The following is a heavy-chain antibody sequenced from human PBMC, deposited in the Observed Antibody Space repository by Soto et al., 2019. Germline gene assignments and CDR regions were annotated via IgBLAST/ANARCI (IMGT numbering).Heavy chain of an antibody. J-gene: IGHJ4*02. V-gene: IGHV3-11*06. CDR2: ISSSSSYT. CDR3: ARDIFHYYGSGREGWYFDY. D-gene: IGHD3-10*01. CDR1: GFTFSDYY. Sequence: QVQLVESGGGLVKPGGSLRLSCAASGFTFSDYYMSWIRQAPGKGLEWVSYISSSSSYTNYADSVKGRFTISRDNAKNSLYLQMNSLRAEDTAVYYCARDIFHYYGSGREGWYFDYWGQGTLVTVSS.